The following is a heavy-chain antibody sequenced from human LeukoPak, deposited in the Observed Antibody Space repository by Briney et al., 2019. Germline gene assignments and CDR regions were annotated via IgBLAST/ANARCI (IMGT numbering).Heavy chain of an antibody. CDR3: ARDSLNSCSGGSCPDPFDY. V-gene: IGHV3-21*01. D-gene: IGHD2-15*01. CDR2: IDSSSSYM. Sequence: GGSLRLSCVASGFTFRSYSMNWVRQAPGKGLEWVSSIDSSSSYMYYADSVKGRFTISRDNAKNSLYLQMNSLRAEDTAVYYCARDSLNSCSGGSCPDPFDYWGQGTLVTVSS. J-gene: IGHJ4*02. CDR1: GFTFRSYS.